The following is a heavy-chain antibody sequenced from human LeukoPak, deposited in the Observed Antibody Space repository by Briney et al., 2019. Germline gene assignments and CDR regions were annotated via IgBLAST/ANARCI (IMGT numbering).Heavy chain of an antibody. CDR2: IYTSGST. CDR3: ARYYYDSSGYYYISRKDYYYYMDV. CDR1: GGSISSYY. J-gene: IGHJ6*03. Sequence: SETLSLTCTVSGGSISSYYWSWIRQPAGKGLEWIGRIYTSGSTNYNPSLKSRVTISVDTSKNQFSLKLSSVTAADTAVYYCARYYYDSSGYYYISRKDYYYYMDVWGKGTTVTISS. D-gene: IGHD3-22*01. V-gene: IGHV4-4*07.